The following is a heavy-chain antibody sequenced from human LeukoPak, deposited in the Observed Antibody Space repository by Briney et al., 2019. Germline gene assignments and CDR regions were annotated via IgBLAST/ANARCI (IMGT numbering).Heavy chain of an antibody. CDR2: ISAYNGNT. CDR3: AREDGWVYFNY. Sequence: GASVKVSCKASGYTFTRYGISLVRQAPGQGLGWMGWISAYNGNTNYAQKLQGRVTITTDTSTSTAYMELRSLRSDDTAVYYCAREDGWVYFNYWGQGTLVTVSS. D-gene: IGHD5-24*01. J-gene: IGHJ4*02. CDR1: GYTFTRYG. V-gene: IGHV1-18*01.